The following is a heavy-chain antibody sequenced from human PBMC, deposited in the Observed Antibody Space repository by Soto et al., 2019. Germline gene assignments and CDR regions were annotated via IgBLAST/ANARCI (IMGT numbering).Heavy chain of an antibody. Sequence: ASVKVSCKASGGTFSSYAISWVRQAPGQGLEWMGGIIPIFGTANYAQKFQGRVTITADESTSTAYMELSSLRSEDTAVYYCARDLSGSPTENLDYWGQGTLVTVSS. D-gene: IGHD1-26*01. J-gene: IGHJ4*02. V-gene: IGHV1-69*13. CDR3: ARDLSGSPTENLDY. CDR1: GGTFSSYA. CDR2: IIPIFGTA.